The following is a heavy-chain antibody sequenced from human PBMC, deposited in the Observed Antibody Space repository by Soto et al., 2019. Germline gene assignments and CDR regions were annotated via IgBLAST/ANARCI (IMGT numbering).Heavy chain of an antibody. CDR2: IYYIGST. V-gene: IGHV4-30-4*08. CDR1: GGSISSGVYY. CDR3: ARLTFYDVLTGYYFDS. D-gene: IGHD3-9*01. Sequence: TLSLTCTVSGGSISSGVYYWSWIRQHPGKGLEWIGYIYYIGSTYYNPSLNNRVTISVDRSKNQFSLRLTSVTAADTAVYFCARLTFYDVLTGYYFDSWGQGTLVTVSS. J-gene: IGHJ4*02.